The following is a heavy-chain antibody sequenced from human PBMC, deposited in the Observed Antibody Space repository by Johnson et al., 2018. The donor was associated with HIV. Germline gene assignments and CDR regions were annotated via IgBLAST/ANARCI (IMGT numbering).Heavy chain of an antibody. Sequence: QVQLVESGGGVVQPGGSLRLSCAASGFTFSSYGMHWVRQAPGKGLEWVAFIRYDGSNKYYADSVKGRFIISRDNSKNTLYLQMNSLIAEDTAVYYCAKNARNYYDTWGQGTMVTVSS. J-gene: IGHJ3*02. CDR2: IRYDGSNK. CDR1: GFTFSSYG. V-gene: IGHV3-30*02. CDR3: AKNARNYYDT. D-gene: IGHD3-10*01.